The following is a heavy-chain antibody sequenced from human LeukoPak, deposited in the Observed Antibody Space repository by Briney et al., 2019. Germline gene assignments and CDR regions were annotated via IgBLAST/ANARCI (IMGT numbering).Heavy chain of an antibody. V-gene: IGHV4-39*07. CDR2: MYYSGST. CDR1: GGSISSYY. CDR3: ARAGGSCLIDY. J-gene: IGHJ4*02. D-gene: IGHD6-19*01. Sequence: SETLSLTCTVSGGSISSYYWGWIRQPPGKGLEWIGSMYYSGSTYYNPSLKSRVTISINTSKNQFSLKLTSVTAADTAVYYCARAGGSCLIDYWGQGTLVTVSS.